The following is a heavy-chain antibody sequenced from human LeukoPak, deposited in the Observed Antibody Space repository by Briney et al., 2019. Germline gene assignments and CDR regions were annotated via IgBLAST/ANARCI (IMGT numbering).Heavy chain of an antibody. Sequence: GGSLRLSCAASGFTFDDYGMSWVRQAPGKGLEWVSGINWNGGSTGYADSVKGRFTISRDNSKNTLYLQMNSLRAADTAVYYCAKDPTHYRVWDDYDSTVLSYWGQGTLVTVSS. CDR2: INWNGGST. V-gene: IGHV3-20*04. D-gene: IGHD3-22*01. CDR3: AKDPTHYRVWDDYDSTVLSY. CDR1: GFTFDDYG. J-gene: IGHJ4*02.